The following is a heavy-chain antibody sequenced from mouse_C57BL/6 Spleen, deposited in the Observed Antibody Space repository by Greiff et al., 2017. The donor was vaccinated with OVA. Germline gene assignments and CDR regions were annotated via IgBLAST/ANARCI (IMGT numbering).Heavy chain of an antibody. CDR1: GFSLSTSGMG. Sequence: QVTLKVCGPGILQSSQTLSLTCSFSGFSLSTSGMGVSWIRQPSGKGLEWLAHIYWDDDKRYNPSLKSRLTISKDTSRNQVFLKITSVDTADTATYYCARRRHDYGCLDYWGQGTSVTVSS. CDR2: IYWDDDK. J-gene: IGHJ4*01. CDR3: ARRRHDYGCLDY. D-gene: IGHD2-4*01. V-gene: IGHV8-12*01.